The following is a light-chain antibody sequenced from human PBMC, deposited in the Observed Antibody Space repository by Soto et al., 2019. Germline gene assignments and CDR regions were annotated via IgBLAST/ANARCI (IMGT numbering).Light chain of an antibody. V-gene: IGLV2-14*01. Sequence: QSVLTQPASVSGSPGQSITISCTGTSSDIGSQNFVSWHQQRPGKSPKFIIYGVTNRPSGVSNRFSGSKSGNTASLTISGLQAEDEADYYRSSYAGSNNLGVFGGGTKLTVL. CDR2: GVT. CDR3: SSYAGSNNLGV. J-gene: IGLJ3*02. CDR1: SSDIGSQNF.